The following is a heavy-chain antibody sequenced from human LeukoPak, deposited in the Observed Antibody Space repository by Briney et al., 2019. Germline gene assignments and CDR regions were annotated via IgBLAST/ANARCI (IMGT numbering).Heavy chain of an antibody. CDR1: GFTFSSYA. J-gene: IGHJ4*02. CDR3: ASGQGGPVPFDY. D-gene: IGHD2-2*01. Sequence: GGSLRLSCAASGFTFSSYAMSWVRQAPGKGLEWVSSISSSSSYIYYADSVKGRFTISRDNAKNSLYLQMNSLRAEDTAVYYCASGQGGPVPFDYWGQGTLVTVSS. CDR2: ISSSSSYI. V-gene: IGHV3-21*01.